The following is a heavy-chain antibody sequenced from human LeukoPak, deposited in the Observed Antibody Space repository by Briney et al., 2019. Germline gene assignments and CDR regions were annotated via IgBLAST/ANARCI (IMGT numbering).Heavy chain of an antibody. CDR1: GVSISSYY. CDR3: ARFGFSYGPDAFDI. CDR2: IYYSGST. V-gene: IGHV4-59*01. D-gene: IGHD5-18*01. J-gene: IGHJ3*02. Sequence: SETLSLTCTVSGVSISSYYWSWIRQPPGKGLEWVGYIYYSGSTNYNPSLKSRVTISVDTSKNQFSLKLSSVTAADTAVYYCARFGFSYGPDAFDIWGQGTMVTVSS.